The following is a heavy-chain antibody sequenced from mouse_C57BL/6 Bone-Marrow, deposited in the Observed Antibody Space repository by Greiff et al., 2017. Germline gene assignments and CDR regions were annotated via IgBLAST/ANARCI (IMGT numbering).Heavy chain of an antibody. CDR1: GYTFTSYG. V-gene: IGHV1-81*01. J-gene: IGHJ2*01. CDR3: ARWGSSYDY. CDR2: IYPRSGNT. D-gene: IGHD1-1*01. Sequence: QVQLKQSGAELARPGASVKLSCKASGYTFTSYGISWVKQRTGQGLEWIGEIYPRSGNTYYNEKFKGKATLTADKASRTAYMELRSLTSEDSAVYFCARWGSSYDYWGQGTTLTVSS.